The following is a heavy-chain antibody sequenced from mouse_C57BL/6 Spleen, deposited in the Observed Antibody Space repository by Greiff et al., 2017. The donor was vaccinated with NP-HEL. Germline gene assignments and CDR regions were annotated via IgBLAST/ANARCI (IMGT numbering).Heavy chain of an antibody. CDR3: ARRYKDYAMDY. CDR2: IDPSDSYT. J-gene: IGHJ4*01. Sequence: QVQLQQPGAELVRPGTSVKLSCKASGYTFTSYWMHWVKQRPGQGLEWIGVIDPSDSYTNYNQKFKGKATLTVDTSSSTAYMQLSSLTSEDSAAYYCARRYKDYAMDYWGQGTSVTVSS. CDR1: GYTFTSYW. V-gene: IGHV1-59*01. D-gene: IGHD1-3*01.